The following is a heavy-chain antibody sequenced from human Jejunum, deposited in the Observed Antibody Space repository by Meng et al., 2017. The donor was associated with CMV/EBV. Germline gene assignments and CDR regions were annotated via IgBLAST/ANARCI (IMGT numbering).Heavy chain of an antibody. CDR1: GATFSNYA. CDR3: ARDHSLVGGTYYFDY. Sequence: QAQQEHGGAEVKEPGSSVMVSCKSSGATFSNYAFSWVRQAPGQGLEWMGGFIPILRTPKYAQKFQGRVTITADESRSTVYMDLSSLRSEDTAVYYCARDHSLVGGTYYFDYWAQGTLVTVSS. J-gene: IGHJ4*02. D-gene: IGHD1-26*01. V-gene: IGHV1-69*11. CDR2: FIPILRTP.